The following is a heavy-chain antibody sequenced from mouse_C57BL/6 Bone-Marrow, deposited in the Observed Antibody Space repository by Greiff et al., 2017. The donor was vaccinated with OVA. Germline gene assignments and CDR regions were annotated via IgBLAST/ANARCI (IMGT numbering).Heavy chain of an antibody. Sequence: DVMLVESGGDLVKPGGSLKLSCAASGFTFSSYGMSWVRQTPDKRLEWVATISSGGSYTYYPDSVKGRFTISRDNAKNTLYLQMSSLKSEDTAMYYCARHDYYGSSWYFDGWGTGTTVTVSS. D-gene: IGHD1-1*01. CDR1: GFTFSSYG. CDR3: ARHDYYGSSWYFDG. CDR2: ISSGGSYT. V-gene: IGHV5-6*02. J-gene: IGHJ1*03.